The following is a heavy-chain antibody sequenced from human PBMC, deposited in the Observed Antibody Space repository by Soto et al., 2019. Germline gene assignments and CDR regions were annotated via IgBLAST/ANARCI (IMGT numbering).Heavy chain of an antibody. J-gene: IGHJ6*02. CDR3: ARTYYYDSSDYYGPRDYYYGVDV. D-gene: IGHD3-22*01. V-gene: IGHV3-30-3*01. Sequence: GGSLRLSCAASGFTFSSYAMHWVRQAPGKGLEWVAVISHDGSNKYYADSVKGRFTISRDNSKNTLYLHMNSLRAEDTAVYYCARTYYYDSSDYYGPRDYYYGVDVWGQGTTVTVSS. CDR1: GFTFSSYA. CDR2: ISHDGSNK.